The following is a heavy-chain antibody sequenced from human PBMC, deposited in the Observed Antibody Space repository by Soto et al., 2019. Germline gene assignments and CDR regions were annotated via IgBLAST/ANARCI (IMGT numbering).Heavy chain of an antibody. CDR3: AKRTIGYSPYFDY. J-gene: IGHJ4*02. V-gene: IGHV3-23*01. CDR1: GFTFNTCA. D-gene: IGHD3-22*01. CDR2: VSGGGGNT. Sequence: DVQLLESGGGLVQPGGSLRLTCAAAGFTFNTCAMSWVRQAPGKGLEWVSAVSGGGGNTYYTDSVKGRFTISRDNSRNTVSLEMNNLSTEDTAVYYCAKRTIGYSPYFDYWGQGALVTVSS.